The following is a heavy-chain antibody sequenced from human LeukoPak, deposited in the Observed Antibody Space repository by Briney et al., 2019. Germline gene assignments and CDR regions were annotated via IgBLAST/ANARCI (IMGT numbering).Heavy chain of an antibody. Sequence: SETLSLTCAVYGGSISCYYWSWIRQPPGKVLEWIGEINHSGSTNYNPSLKSRVTISVDTSKNQFSLKLSSVTAADTAVYYCATPLGIAVAGTNYWGQGTLVTVSS. D-gene: IGHD6-19*01. CDR3: ATPLGIAVAGTNY. CDR2: INHSGST. J-gene: IGHJ4*02. CDR1: GGSISCYY. V-gene: IGHV4-34*01.